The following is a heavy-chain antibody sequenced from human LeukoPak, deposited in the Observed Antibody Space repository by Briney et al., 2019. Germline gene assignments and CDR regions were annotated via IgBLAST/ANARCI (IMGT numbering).Heavy chain of an antibody. CDR1: GFTFDDYG. CDR2: INWNGGST. J-gene: IGHJ6*03. D-gene: IGHD3-22*01. CDR3: ARVTSEGAYDSSGYYYYYYYMDV. V-gene: IGHV3-20*04. Sequence: GGSLRLSCAASGFTFDDYGMSWVRQAPGKGLEWVSGINWNGGSTGYADSVKGRFTISRDNAKNSLYLQMNSLRAEDTALYYCARVTSEGAYDSSGYYYYYYYMDVWGKGTTVTVPS.